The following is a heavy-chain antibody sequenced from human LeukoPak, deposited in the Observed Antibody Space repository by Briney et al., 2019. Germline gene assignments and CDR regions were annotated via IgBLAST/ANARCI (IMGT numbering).Heavy chain of an antibody. CDR3: ARDYRGYSYGYFGY. D-gene: IGHD5-18*01. CDR1: GFTFSSYS. J-gene: IGHJ4*02. Sequence: GGSLRLSCAASGFTFSSYSMNWVRQAPGKGLERVSYISSSSSTIYYADSVKGRFTISRDNAKNSLYLQMNSLRAEDTAVYYCARDYRGYSYGYFGYWGQGTLVTVSS. V-gene: IGHV3-48*01. CDR2: ISSSSSTI.